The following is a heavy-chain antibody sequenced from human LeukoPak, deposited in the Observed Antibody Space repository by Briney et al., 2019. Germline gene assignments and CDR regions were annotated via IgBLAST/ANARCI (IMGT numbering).Heavy chain of an antibody. D-gene: IGHD3-22*01. CDR2: ISSSSSYI. CDR3: ARDPAQYYYDSSGYYYLATKYYMDV. Sequence: GGSLRHSCAASGISFSNYSMNWVRQAPGKGLEWVSLISSSSSYIYYADSVKGRFTISRDNAKNSLYLQMNSLRAEDTAVYYCARDPAQYYYDSSGYYYLATKYYMDVWGKGTTVTVSS. J-gene: IGHJ6*03. CDR1: GISFSNYS. V-gene: IGHV3-21*01.